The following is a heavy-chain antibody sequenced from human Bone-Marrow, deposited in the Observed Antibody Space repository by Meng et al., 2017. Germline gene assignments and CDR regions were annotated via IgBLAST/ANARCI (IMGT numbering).Heavy chain of an antibody. CDR1: GFTLSSYG. J-gene: IGHJ4*02. Sequence: GESLKISCAASGFTLSSYGMSWVRQAPGKGLEWVSAISGSDDRTFYADSVKGRFTFSRDISKSTLYLQMNSLRVEDTALYYCAKDKCSSTSCYFDYWGRGKLVTVSS. CDR3: AKDKCSSTSCYFDY. V-gene: IGHV3-23*01. CDR2: ISGSDDRT. D-gene: IGHD2-2*01.